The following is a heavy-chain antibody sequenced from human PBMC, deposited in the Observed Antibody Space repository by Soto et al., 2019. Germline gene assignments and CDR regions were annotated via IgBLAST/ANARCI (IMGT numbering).Heavy chain of an antibody. V-gene: IGHV4-59*08. Sequence: QVQLQESGPGLVKPSETLSLTCTVSGGSISSYYWSWIRQPPGKGLEWIGYIYYSGSTNYNPSLKRRVTISVDTSKNQFSLKLSSVTAADTAVYYCARQTSGGLFDYGGQGTLVTVSS. CDR1: GGSISSYY. CDR2: IYYSGST. J-gene: IGHJ4*02. D-gene: IGHD2-15*01. CDR3: ARQTSGGLFDY.